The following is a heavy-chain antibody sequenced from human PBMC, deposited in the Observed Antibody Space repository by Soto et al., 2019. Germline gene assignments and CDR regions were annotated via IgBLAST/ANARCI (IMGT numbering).Heavy chain of an antibody. Sequence: EVQLLESGGGLVQPGGSLRLSFAASGFTFSSYAMSWVRQAPGKGLEWVSAISGSGGSTYYADSVKGRFTISRDNSKNTLYLQMNSLRAEDTAVYYCAKADNWNPNRNWFDPWGQGTLVTVSS. CDR2: ISGSGGST. CDR3: AKADNWNPNRNWFDP. D-gene: IGHD1-20*01. J-gene: IGHJ5*02. V-gene: IGHV3-23*01. CDR1: GFTFSSYA.